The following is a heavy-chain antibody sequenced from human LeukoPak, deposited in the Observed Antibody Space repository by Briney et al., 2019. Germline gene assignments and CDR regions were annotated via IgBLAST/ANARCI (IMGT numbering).Heavy chain of an antibody. Sequence: PGGSLKLSCAASGFTFSSYAMSWVRQAPGKGLEWVSVISGSGGSTYYADSVKGRFTISRDNSKNTLYLQMNSLRAEDTAVYYCANGGRDWASALDYWGQGTLVTVSS. D-gene: IGHD3/OR15-3a*01. CDR1: GFTFSSYA. J-gene: IGHJ4*02. V-gene: IGHV3-23*01. CDR3: ANGGRDWASALDY. CDR2: ISGSGGST.